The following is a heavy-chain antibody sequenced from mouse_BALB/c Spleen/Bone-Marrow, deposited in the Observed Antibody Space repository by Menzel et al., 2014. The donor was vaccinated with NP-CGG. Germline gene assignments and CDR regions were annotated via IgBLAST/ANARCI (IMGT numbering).Heavy chain of an antibody. CDR2: INRNGGTN. Sequence: VQLQQSGGGLVQPGGSLKLSCTASGFTFSSYGLSWVRQTPDKRLELVATINRNGGTNSYPDSVEGRFTISRDNAKNTLYLQMSSLKSEDTALYYCARGVDDYSWFAYWGQGTLVTVSA. D-gene: IGHD2-3*01. CDR3: ARGVDDYSWFAY. J-gene: IGHJ3*01. V-gene: IGHV5-6-3*01. CDR1: GFTFSSYG.